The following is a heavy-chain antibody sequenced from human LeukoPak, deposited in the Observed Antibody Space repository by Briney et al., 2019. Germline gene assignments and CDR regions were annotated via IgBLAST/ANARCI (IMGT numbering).Heavy chain of an antibody. CDR2: ITSSSSYI. D-gene: IGHD1-26*01. J-gene: IGHJ6*03. Sequence: GGSLRLSCAASGFTFSSYNMNWVRQAPGKGLEWVSSITSSSSYIYYADSVKGRFTISRDNAKNSLYLQMDSLRVEDTAEYYCARNPYSGNYGAYYYYYMDVWGKGTTVTVSS. CDR3: ARNPYSGNYGAYYYYYMDV. CDR1: GFTFSSYN. V-gene: IGHV3-21*06.